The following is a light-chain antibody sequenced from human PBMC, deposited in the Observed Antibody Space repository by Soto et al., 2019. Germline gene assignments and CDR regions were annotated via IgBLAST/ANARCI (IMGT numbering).Light chain of an antibody. Sequence: QSALTQLPSASGSPGQSVTISCTGTSSDVGGYNFVSWYQQHPGKAPKLLIYEVNKRPSGVPDRFSGSKSGNTASLTVSGLQAEDEADYYCSSHAGSNLVVFGGGTKLTVL. CDR2: EVN. CDR1: SSDVGGYNF. J-gene: IGLJ2*01. CDR3: SSHAGSNLVV. V-gene: IGLV2-8*01.